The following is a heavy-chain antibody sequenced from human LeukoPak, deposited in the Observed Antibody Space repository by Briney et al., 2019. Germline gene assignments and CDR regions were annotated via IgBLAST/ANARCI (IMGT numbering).Heavy chain of an antibody. CDR1: GGSISSSTYY. J-gene: IGHJ3*02. D-gene: IGHD3-10*01. Sequence: SETLPLTCTVSGGSISSSTYYWGWIRQPPGKGLEWIGNIYYSGSTYYNPSLKSRVTISVDTSKNQFSLKLSSVTAADTAVYYCARRARGAKFGSGAFDIWGQGTMVTASS. CDR3: ARRARGAKFGSGAFDI. V-gene: IGHV4-39*01. CDR2: IYYSGST.